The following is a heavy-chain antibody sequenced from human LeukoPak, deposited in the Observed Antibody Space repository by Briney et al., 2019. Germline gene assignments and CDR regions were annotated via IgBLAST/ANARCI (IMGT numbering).Heavy chain of an antibody. CDR2: IYTSGST. J-gene: IGHJ4*02. V-gene: IGHV4-4*07. Sequence: SETLSLTCSVSGDSISSYYWNWIRQPAGKGLEWIGRIYTSGSTNYNPSLKSRVTMSIDTSKKQFSLKLKSVTAADTAVYYCARVKMTSITSHDYWGQGMLVTVSS. D-gene: IGHD5-24*01. CDR1: GDSISSYY. CDR3: ARVKMTSITSHDY.